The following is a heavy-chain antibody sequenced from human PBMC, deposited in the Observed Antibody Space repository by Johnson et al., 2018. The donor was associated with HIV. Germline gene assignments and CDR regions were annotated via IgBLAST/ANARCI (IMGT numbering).Heavy chain of an antibody. Sequence: QVQLVESGGGVVQPGGSLRLSCAASGFTFDDYGMSWVRQAPGKGLEWVAVISYDGSNKYYADSVKGRFTISRDNSKNTLYLQMNSLRAEDTAVYYCAGAYYYDSSGYYDAFDIWGQGTMVTVSS. D-gene: IGHD3-22*01. CDR1: GFTFDDYG. CDR3: AGAYYYDSSGYYDAFDI. V-gene: IGHV3-30*03. J-gene: IGHJ3*02. CDR2: ISYDGSNK.